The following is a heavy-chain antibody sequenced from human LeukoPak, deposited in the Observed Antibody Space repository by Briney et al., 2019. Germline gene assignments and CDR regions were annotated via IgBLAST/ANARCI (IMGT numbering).Heavy chain of an antibody. CDR2: INPSGGST. V-gene: IGHV1-46*01. CDR3: ARGGIFGVVTFYYYYGMDV. J-gene: IGHJ6*02. D-gene: IGHD3-3*01. CDR1: GYTFTSYY. Sequence: AASVTVSCKASGYTFTSYYMHWVRQAPGQGLEWMGIINPSGGSTSYAQKFQGRVTMTRDTSTSTVYMELSSLRSEDTAVYYCARGGIFGVVTFYYYYGMDVWGQGTTVTVSS.